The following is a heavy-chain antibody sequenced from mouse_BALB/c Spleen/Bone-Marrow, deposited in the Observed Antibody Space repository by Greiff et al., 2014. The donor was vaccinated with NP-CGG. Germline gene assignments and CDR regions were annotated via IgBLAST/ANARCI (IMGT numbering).Heavy chain of an antibody. V-gene: IGHV1S127*01. D-gene: IGHD2-4*01. Sequence: QVQLQQSGAELVKPGASVKMSCKASDYTFTSYWMHWVKQRPGQGLERIGVIDPSDSYTSYNQKFKGKATLTVDTSSSTAYMQLSSLTSEDSAVYYCTRGITTSHAMDYWGQGTSVTVSS. CDR1: DYTFTSYW. CDR3: TRGITTSHAMDY. CDR2: IDPSDSYT. J-gene: IGHJ4*01.